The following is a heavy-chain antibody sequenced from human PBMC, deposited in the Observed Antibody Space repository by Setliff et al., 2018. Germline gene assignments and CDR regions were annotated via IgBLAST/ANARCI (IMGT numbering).Heavy chain of an antibody. CDR2: ISSSGSTI. CDR3: ARDRYCSSASCYATQYNWFDP. V-gene: IGHV3-48*01. Sequence: SLRLSCAASGFTFSSYNMNWVRQAPGKGLEWVSYISSSGSTIYYADSVKGRFAISRDNAKNSLYLQMNSLRAEDTAVYYCARDRYCSSASCYATQYNWFDPWGQGTLVTVSS. J-gene: IGHJ5*02. D-gene: IGHD2-2*01. CDR1: GFTFSSYN.